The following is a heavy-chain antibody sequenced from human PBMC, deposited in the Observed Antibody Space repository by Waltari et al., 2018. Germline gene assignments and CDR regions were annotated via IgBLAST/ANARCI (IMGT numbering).Heavy chain of an antibody. V-gene: IGHV1-24*01. J-gene: IGHJ4*02. D-gene: IGHD1-26*01. CDR3: ATGGSGSYYD. CDR2: FDPEDGET. Sequence: GLEWMGGFDPEDGETIYAQKFQGRVTMTEDTSTDTAYMELSSLRAEDTAVYYCATGGSGSYYDWGQGTLVTVSS.